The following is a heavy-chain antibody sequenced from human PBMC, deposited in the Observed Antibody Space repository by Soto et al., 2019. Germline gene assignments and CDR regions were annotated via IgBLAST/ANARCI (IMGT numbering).Heavy chain of an antibody. J-gene: IGHJ4*02. CDR2: IYYSGST. CDR3: ARPSVATLGDFDY. V-gene: IGHV4-39*01. CDR1: GGSISSSSFH. D-gene: IGHD5-12*01. Sequence: SETLSLTCTVSGGSISSSSFHWGWIRQPPGKGLEWIGSIYYSGSTYYSPSLKSRVTISVDTSKNQFSLKLSSVTAADTAVYYCARPSVATLGDFDYWSQGTLVTVSS.